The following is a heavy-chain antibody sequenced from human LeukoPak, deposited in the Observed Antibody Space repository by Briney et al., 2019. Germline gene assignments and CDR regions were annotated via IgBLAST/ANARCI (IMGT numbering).Heavy chain of an antibody. Sequence: PSETLSLTCTVSGGSISSYYWSWIRQPPGKGLEWIGYIYHSGSTNYNPSLKSRVTISVDTSKNQFSLKLSSVTAADTAVYYCARSSIAALTYYYYYMDVWGKGTTVTVSS. CDR1: GGSISSYY. J-gene: IGHJ6*03. CDR3: ARSSIAALTYYYYYMDV. V-gene: IGHV4-59*01. D-gene: IGHD6-6*01. CDR2: IYHSGST.